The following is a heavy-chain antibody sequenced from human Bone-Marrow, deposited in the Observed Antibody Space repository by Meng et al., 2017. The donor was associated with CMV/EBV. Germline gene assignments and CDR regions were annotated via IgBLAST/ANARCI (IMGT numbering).Heavy chain of an antibody. D-gene: IGHD2-2*02. CDR3: ARGYCSSTSCYKNGMDV. J-gene: IGHJ6*02. V-gene: IGHV1-58*01. CDR1: GFTFTRSA. Sequence: SVKVSCKASGFTFTRSAVQWVRQARGQRLEWIGWIVVGSGNTNYAQKFQERVTITRDMSTSTAYMELSSLRSEDTAVYYCARGYCSSTSCYKNGMDVWGQGTTVTVSS. CDR2: IVVGSGNT.